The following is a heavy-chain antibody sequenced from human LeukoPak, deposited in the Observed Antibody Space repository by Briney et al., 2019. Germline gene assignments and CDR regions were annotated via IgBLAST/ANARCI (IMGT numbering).Heavy chain of an antibody. CDR1: GGSFSGYY. Sequence: KSSETLSLTCAVYGGSFSGYYWSWIRQPPGKGLEWIGEINHSGSTNYNPSLKSRVTISVDTSKNQFSLKLSSVTAADTAVYYCARTTRLGYSYGTGIGYWGQGTLVTVSS. J-gene: IGHJ4*02. CDR2: INHSGST. CDR3: ARTTRLGYSYGTGIGY. V-gene: IGHV4-34*01. D-gene: IGHD5-18*01.